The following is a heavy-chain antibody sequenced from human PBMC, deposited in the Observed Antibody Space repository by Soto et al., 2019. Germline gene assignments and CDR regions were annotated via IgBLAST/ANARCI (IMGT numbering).Heavy chain of an antibody. V-gene: IGHV1-69*12. J-gene: IGHJ3*02. D-gene: IGHD3-22*01. CDR2: IIPIFGTA. Sequence: QVQLVQSGAEVKKPGSSVKVSCKASGGTFSSYAISWVRQAPGQGLEWMGVIIPIFGTANYAQKFQGRVTITEDEATSTAYMELSSLRSEDTAVYYCAREDHYYDSSGYDAFDIWGQGTMVTVSS. CDR3: AREDHYYDSSGYDAFDI. CDR1: GGTFSSYA.